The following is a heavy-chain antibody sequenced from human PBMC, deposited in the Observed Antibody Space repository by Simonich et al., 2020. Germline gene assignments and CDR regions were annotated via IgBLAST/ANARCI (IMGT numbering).Heavy chain of an antibody. V-gene: IGHV3-21*01. Sequence: EVQLVESGGGLVKPGGSLRLSCAASGFTFSSYSMNWVHQAPGKGLEGVSTISSSRSYIYYPDSVKGQFTISKDNAKNSLYLKMNSLRAEDTAVYDCARWIAVAGTGAYGMDVWGQGTTVTVSS. CDR2: ISSSRSYI. CDR3: ARWIAVAGTGAYGMDV. J-gene: IGHJ6*02. CDR1: GFTFSSYS. D-gene: IGHD6-19*01.